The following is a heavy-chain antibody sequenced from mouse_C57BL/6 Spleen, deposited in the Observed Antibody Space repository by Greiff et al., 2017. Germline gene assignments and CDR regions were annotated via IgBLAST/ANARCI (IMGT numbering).Heavy chain of an antibody. Sequence: QVQLQQPGAELVRPGTSVKLSCKASGYTFTSYWMHWVKQRPGQGLEWIGVIDPSDSYTNYNQKFKGKATLTVDTSSSTAYMQLSSLTSEASAVCYCAQLGALAYWGQGTLVTVSA. CDR3: AQLGALAY. CDR2: IDPSDSYT. J-gene: IGHJ3*01. D-gene: IGHD4-1*02. V-gene: IGHV1-59*01. CDR1: GYTFTSYW.